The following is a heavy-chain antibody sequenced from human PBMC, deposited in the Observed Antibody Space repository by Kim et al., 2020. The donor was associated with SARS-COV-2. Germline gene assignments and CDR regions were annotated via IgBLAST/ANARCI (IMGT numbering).Heavy chain of an antibody. CDR3: AKELGYSSGWYYYYYYGMDV. J-gene: IGHJ6*02. CDR2: IWYDGSNK. V-gene: IGHV3-33*06. Sequence: GGSLRLSCAASGFTFSSYGMHWVRQAPGKGLEWVAVIWYDGSNKYYADSVKGRFTISRDNSKNTLYLQMNSLRAEDTAVYYCAKELGYSSGWYYYYYYGMDVWGQGTTVTVSS. D-gene: IGHD6-19*01. CDR1: GFTFSSYG.